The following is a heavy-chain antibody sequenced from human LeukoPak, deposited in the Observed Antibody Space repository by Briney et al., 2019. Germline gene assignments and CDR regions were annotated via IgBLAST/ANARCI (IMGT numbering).Heavy chain of an antibody. V-gene: IGHV3-7*01. CDR1: GFTFSSYW. D-gene: IGHD5-18*01. Sequence: GGSLRLSCAASGFTFSSYWVNWVRQAPGKGLEWVANIKQDGSEKYYVDSVKGRFTISRDNAKNSLYLQMNSLRAEDTAVYYCAGGYSYGYYWGQGTLVTVSS. CDR2: IKQDGSEK. CDR3: AGGYSYGYY. J-gene: IGHJ4*02.